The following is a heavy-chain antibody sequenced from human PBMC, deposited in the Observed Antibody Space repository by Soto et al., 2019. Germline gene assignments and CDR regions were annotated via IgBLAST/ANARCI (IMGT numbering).Heavy chain of an antibody. V-gene: IGHV3-74*01. Sequence: GGSLRLSCAASGFTFSSDWMHWVRQAPGKGLVWVSRINTDGSGTTYADSVKGRFTISRDNAKNMVYLQMNSLRAEDTAVYYCVKHQVSLVRGISPFDYWGQGALVTVSS. J-gene: IGHJ4*02. CDR1: GFTFSSDW. CDR3: VKHQVSLVRGISPFDY. D-gene: IGHD3-10*01. CDR2: INTDGSGT.